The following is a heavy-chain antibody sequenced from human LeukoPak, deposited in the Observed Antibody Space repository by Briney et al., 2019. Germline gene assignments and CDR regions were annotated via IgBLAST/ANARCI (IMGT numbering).Heavy chain of an antibody. D-gene: IGHD6-13*01. V-gene: IGHV1-46*01. CDR2: INPSGGST. J-gene: IGHJ5*02. CDR1: GYTFTSYD. CDR3: ARDLGGIAAAGPLGWFDP. Sequence: ASVKVSCKASGYTFTSYDINWVRQATGQGLEWMGIINPSGGSTSYAQKFQGRVTMTRDTSTSTVYMELSSLRSEDTAVYYCARDLGGIAAAGPLGWFDPWGQGTLVTVSS.